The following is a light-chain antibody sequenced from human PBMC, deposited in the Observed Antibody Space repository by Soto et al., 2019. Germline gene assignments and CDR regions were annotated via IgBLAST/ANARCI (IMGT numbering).Light chain of an antibody. V-gene: IGKV1-39*01. J-gene: IGKJ4*01. CDR2: AAS. CDR3: QQSYSSPLT. Sequence: DIQMTQSPSSLSASVGDRVTITCRASQSIRSYLNWFQQKPGKAPKFLIYAASSLQSGVPSRFSGSGSGTDFTLTISRLQLEDFATYYCQQSYSSPLTFGGGTKVEIK. CDR1: QSIRSY.